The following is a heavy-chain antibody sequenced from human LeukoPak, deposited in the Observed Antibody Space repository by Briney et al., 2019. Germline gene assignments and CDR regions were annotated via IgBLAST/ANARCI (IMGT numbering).Heavy chain of an antibody. V-gene: IGHV4-59*01. J-gene: IGHJ4*02. Sequence: SETLSLTCTVSGGSISSYYWSWIRQPPGKGLEWIGYIYYSGSTDYNPSLKSRVTISVDTSKNQFSLKLSSVTAADTAVYYCARAEGPRFDYWGQGTLVTVSS. CDR2: IYYSGST. CDR1: GGSISSYY. CDR3: ARAEGPRFDY.